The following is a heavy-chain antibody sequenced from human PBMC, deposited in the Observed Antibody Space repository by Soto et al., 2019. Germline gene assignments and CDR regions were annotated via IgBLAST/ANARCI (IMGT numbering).Heavy chain of an antibody. CDR2: VSGGGGGT. Sequence: GGSLRLSCAASGFTFSSYAMSWVRQAAGKGLEWVSAVSGGGGGTYYADSVKGRFTISRDNSKNTLYLQMNSLRAEDTAVYYCAKTPRCSSTSCYALYFDCWGQGTLVTVSS. V-gene: IGHV3-23*01. CDR3: AKTPRCSSTSCYALYFDC. D-gene: IGHD2-2*01. J-gene: IGHJ4*02. CDR1: GFTFSSYA.